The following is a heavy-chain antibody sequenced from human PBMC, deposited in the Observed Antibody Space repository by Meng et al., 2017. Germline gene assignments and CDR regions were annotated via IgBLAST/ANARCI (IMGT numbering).Heavy chain of an antibody. Sequence: QLHCPRSAPGRRKPSQTLSLICVMSGDSVSSNSAAWNWIRQSPSRGLEWLGRAYYRSKWYHDYAESVKSRRSIDPDTSKNQFSLQLRSVTPEDSAVYYCARGSYSFDSWGQRTLVTVSS. CDR2: AYYRSKWYH. J-gene: IGHJ4*02. CDR1: GDSVSSNSAA. V-gene: IGHV6-1*01. D-gene: IGHD1-26*01. CDR3: ARGSYSFDS.